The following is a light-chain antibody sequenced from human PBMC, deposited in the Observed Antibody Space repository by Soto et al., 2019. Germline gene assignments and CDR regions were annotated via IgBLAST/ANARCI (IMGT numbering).Light chain of an antibody. CDR3: QQYDSAPIT. V-gene: IGKV1-27*01. CDR2: TAS. CDR1: QDISNT. Sequence: DIQMTQSPSSLSASVGDSVIITCRASQDISNTLAWYQQRPGKPLNLLIYTASPLQSGVPSRFSGSGSGTEFTLTISNLQPEDVATYYCQQYDSAPITFGQGTRLEIK. J-gene: IGKJ5*01.